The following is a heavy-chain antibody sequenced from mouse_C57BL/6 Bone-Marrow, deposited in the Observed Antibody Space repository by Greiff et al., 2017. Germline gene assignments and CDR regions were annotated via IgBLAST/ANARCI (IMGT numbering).Heavy chain of an antibody. CDR3: ARGLLRFYFDY. V-gene: IGHV1-64*01. J-gene: IGHJ2*01. CDR2: IHPNSGST. Sequence: QVQLQQPGAELVKPGASVKLSCKASGYTFTSYWMHWVKQRPGQGLEWIGMIHPNSGSTNYNEKFKSKATLTVDKSASTAYMQLSSLTSEDSAVYYCARGLLRFYFDYWGQGTTLTVSS. CDR1: GYTFTSYW. D-gene: IGHD1-1*01.